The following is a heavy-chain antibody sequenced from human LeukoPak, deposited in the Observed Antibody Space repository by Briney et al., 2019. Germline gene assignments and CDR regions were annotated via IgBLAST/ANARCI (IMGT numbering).Heavy chain of an antibody. D-gene: IGHD3-10*01. Sequence: GSLRLSCAASGFDFTGNHMNWVRQVPGKGLEWLSYISASSRTIHYADSVKGRFTVSRDNAENSLYLQMDSLRVEDTAIYYCAKSRGWFEVLDVWGQGTLVTVSS. CDR1: GFDFTGNH. V-gene: IGHV3-48*04. CDR3: AKSRGWFEVLDV. CDR2: ISASSRTI. J-gene: IGHJ3*01.